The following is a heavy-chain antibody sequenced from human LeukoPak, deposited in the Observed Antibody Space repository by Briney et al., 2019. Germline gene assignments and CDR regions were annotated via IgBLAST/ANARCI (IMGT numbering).Heavy chain of an antibody. J-gene: IGHJ4*02. Sequence: PSETLSLTCTVSGGSISSSSYYWGWIRQPPGKGREGIGYIYNSGSTNYNPSLKSRVTISVDPSKNQFSLNLSSVTAADTAVYYCATSGDYENYWGQGTLVTVSS. V-gene: IGHV4-61*05. CDR1: GGSISSSSYY. CDR3: ATSGDYENY. CDR2: IYNSGST. D-gene: IGHD4-17*01.